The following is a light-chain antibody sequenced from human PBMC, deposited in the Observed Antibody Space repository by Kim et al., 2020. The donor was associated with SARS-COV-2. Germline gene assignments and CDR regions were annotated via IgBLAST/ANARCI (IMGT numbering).Light chain of an antibody. CDR2: DAS. CDR3: QQRSNWPPTLT. V-gene: IGKV3-11*01. J-gene: IGKJ4*01. CDR1: PSVSNF. Sequence: PGERPTLSCRASPSVSNFLAWYQQKPGQAPRLLMYDASKRATGIPARFSGSGSGTDFTLTISSLEPEDFAVYYCQQRSNWPPTLTFGGGTKVDIK.